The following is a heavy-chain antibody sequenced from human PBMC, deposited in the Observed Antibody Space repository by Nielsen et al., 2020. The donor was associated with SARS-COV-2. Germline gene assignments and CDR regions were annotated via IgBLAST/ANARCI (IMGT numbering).Heavy chain of an antibody. CDR1: GGPISSYY. CDR3: ARVRARGVNDY. CDR2: IYYSGST. J-gene: IGHJ4*02. Sequence: SETLSLTCTVSGGPISSYYWSWIRQPPGKGLEWIGYIYYSGSTNYNPSLKSRVTISVDTSKNQFSLKLSSVTAADTAVYYCARVRARGVNDYWGQGTLVTVSS. V-gene: IGHV4-59*01. D-gene: IGHD3-10*01.